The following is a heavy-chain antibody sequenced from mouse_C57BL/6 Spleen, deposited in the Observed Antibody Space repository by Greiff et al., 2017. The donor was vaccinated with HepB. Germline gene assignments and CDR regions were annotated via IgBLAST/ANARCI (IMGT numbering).Heavy chain of an antibody. J-gene: IGHJ4*01. CDR2: ISSGSSTI. CDR1: GFTFSDYG. D-gene: IGHD2-3*01. CDR3: ARKTDGYYYYAMDY. V-gene: IGHV5-17*01. Sequence: EVKLQESGGGLVKPGGSLKLSCAASGFTFSDYGMHWVRQAPEKGLEWVAYISSGSSTIYYADTVKGRFTISRDNAKNTLFLQMTSLRSEDTAMYYCARKTDGYYYYAMDYWGQGTSVTVSS.